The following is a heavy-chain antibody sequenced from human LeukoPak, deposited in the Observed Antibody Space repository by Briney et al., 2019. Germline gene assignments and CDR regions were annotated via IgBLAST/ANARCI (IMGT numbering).Heavy chain of an antibody. Sequence: PSETLSLTCTVSGGSVSSADNYWSWIRQPPGKGLEWIGYIYHSGNTYYNPSLKSRVTISVDTSKNQFSLKLSSVTAADTAVYYCARYYGTLFDYWGQGTLATVSS. J-gene: IGHJ4*02. V-gene: IGHV4-30-4*01. CDR3: ARYYGTLFDY. CDR2: IYHSGNT. CDR1: GGSVSSADNY. D-gene: IGHD4-17*01.